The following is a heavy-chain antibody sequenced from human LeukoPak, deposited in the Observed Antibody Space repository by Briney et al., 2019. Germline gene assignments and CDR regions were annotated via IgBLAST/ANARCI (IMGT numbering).Heavy chain of an antibody. CDR2: IYSGGST. V-gene: IGHV3-53*01. D-gene: IGHD6-19*01. CDR3: ARDGGIGYSSGWLGY. Sequence: GGSLRLSCAASGFTVSSNYMSWVRQAPGKGLEWVSVIYSGGSTYYADSVKGRFTISRDNSKNTLYLQMNSLRAEDTAVYYCARDGGIGYSSGWLGYWGQGTLVTVSS. J-gene: IGHJ4*02. CDR1: GFTVSSNY.